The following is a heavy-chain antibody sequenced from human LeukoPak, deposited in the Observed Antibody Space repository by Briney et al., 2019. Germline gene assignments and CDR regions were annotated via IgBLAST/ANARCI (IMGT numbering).Heavy chain of an antibody. Sequence: ASVKVSCKASGGTFSSYAISWARQAPGQGLEWMGGIIPIFGTANYAQKFQGRATITADESTSTAYMELSSLRSEDTAVYYCAISSGWAGGYFDYWGQGTLVTVSS. V-gene: IGHV1-69*13. CDR1: GGTFSSYA. J-gene: IGHJ4*02. CDR2: IIPIFGTA. D-gene: IGHD6-19*01. CDR3: AISSGWAGGYFDY.